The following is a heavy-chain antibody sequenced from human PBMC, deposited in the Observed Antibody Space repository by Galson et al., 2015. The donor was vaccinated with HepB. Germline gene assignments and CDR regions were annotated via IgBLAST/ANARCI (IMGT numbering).Heavy chain of an antibody. CDR2: ISYDGSKK. CDR3: ARDRSPYAYGHRPDYYYSRMDV. J-gene: IGHJ6*02. D-gene: IGHD2-2*01. V-gene: IGHV3-30*04. CDR1: GFTFSSYA. Sequence: SLRLSCAASGFTFSSYAMHWVRQAPGKGLEWVAVISYDGSKKYYADSVKGRFTISRDNSKNTLYLQMNSLRAEDTAVYYCARDRSPYAYGHRPDYYYSRMDVWPQGTPLPVPS.